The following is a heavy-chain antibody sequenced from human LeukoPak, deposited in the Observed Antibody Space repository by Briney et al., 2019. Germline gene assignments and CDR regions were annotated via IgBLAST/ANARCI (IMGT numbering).Heavy chain of an antibody. CDR1: GYSFSNFW. V-gene: IGHV5-10-1*01. CDR2: IDPSDSYT. Sequence: GESLKISCKGSGYSFSNFWISWVRQMPGKGPEWMGRIDPSDSYTNYSPSFQGHVTISADKSITTAHLHLSSLKASDSAMYYCARHPGTSGCYGDWGQGTLVTVSS. J-gene: IGHJ4*02. D-gene: IGHD6-19*01. CDR3: ARHPGTSGCYGD.